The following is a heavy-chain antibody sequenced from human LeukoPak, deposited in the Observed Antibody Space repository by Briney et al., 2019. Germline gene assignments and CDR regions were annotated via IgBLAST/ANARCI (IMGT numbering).Heavy chain of an antibody. D-gene: IGHD6-13*01. V-gene: IGHV1-18*01. J-gene: IGHJ4*02. CDR2: ISASNGNT. Sequence: ASVKVSCKASGYTLTSYGIRWVPQAPGQGLEWMGWISASNGNTDYAQKFQGRVTMTTDTSTTTAYMELRSLRSDDTAVYYCATDTSYSWYDTFGEYWGQGTLVTVSS. CDR1: GYTLTSYG. CDR3: ATDTSYSWYDTFGEY.